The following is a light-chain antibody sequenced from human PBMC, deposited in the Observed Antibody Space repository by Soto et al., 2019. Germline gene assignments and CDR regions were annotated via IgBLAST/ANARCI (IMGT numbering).Light chain of an antibody. J-gene: IGKJ1*01. CDR3: QQYSSWPRT. CDR2: GAS. Sequence: EILLTQSPGTLSLSPGERATLSCRASQSIRSNFLAWYQQTPRQAPRLLIYGASSRATGIPDRFSGSGSGTDFTLTISRLEAEDFAVYYCQQYSSWPRTFGQGTKVEFK. CDR1: QSIRSNF. V-gene: IGKV3-20*01.